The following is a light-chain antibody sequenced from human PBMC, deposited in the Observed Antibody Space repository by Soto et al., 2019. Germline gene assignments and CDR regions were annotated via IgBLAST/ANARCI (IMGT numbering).Light chain of an antibody. CDR2: EVN. V-gene: IGLV2-8*01. Sequence: QSALTQPPSASGSPGPSVTISGPGTGSDVGGYKYVSWYHQHPGKAPKLMIFEVNKRPSGVPDRFSGSKSGNTASLTVSGLQAEDEADYYCSSYAGINNLGVFGTGTKLTVL. CDR1: GSDVGGYKY. CDR3: SSYAGINNLGV. J-gene: IGLJ1*01.